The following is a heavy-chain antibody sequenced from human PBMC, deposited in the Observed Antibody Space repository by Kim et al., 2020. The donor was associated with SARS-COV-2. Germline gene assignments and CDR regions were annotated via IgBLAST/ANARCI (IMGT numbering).Heavy chain of an antibody. J-gene: IGHJ5*02. CDR1: GYTFTSYL. Sequence: ASVKVSCKASGYTFTSYLMHWVRQAPGQRLEWMGWINAGNGYSKYSQKFQVRVTITRDTSASTAYMELSSLRSEDTAVYYCARGYNGSPNWFDPWGQGTLVTVSS. V-gene: IGHV1-3*01. CDR3: ARGYNGSPNWFDP. D-gene: IGHD1-26*01. CDR2: INAGNGYS.